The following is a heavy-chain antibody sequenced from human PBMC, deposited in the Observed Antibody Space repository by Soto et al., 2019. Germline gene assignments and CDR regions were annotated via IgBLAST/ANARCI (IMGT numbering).Heavy chain of an antibody. V-gene: IGHV1-69*13. Sequence: SVKVSCKASGGTFSSYAISWVRQAPGQGLEWMGGIIPIFGAANYAQKFQGRVTITADESTSTAYMELSSLRSEDTAVYYCARDGEGEVAGPNWFDPWGQGTLVTVS. CDR3: ARDGEGEVAGPNWFDP. CDR1: GGTFSSYA. D-gene: IGHD6-19*01. CDR2: IIPIFGAA. J-gene: IGHJ5*02.